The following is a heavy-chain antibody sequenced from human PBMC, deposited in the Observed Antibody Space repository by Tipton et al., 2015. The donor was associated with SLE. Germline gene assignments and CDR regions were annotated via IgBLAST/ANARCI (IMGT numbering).Heavy chain of an antibody. J-gene: IGHJ4*02. V-gene: IGHV3-9*01. D-gene: IGHD3-22*01. Sequence: SLRLSCEASGFAFHEYAMHWVRQAPGKGLEWVSGISWNSGSIGYADSVKDRFTISRDNAKNSLYLQMNSLRAEDTALYYCAKATKTMIISDFFDYWGQGTLVTVSS. CDR2: ISWNSGSI. CDR1: GFAFHEYA. CDR3: AKATKTMIISDFFDY.